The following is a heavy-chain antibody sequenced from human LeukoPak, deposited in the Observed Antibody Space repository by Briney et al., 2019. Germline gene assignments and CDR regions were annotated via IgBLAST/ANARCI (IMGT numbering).Heavy chain of an antibody. D-gene: IGHD1-26*01. CDR2: ISSSGSTI. J-gene: IGHJ1*01. V-gene: IGHV3-11*01. CDR3: ATSIVGFTYDEHFQH. Sequence: PGGSLRLSCAASGFTFSDYYMSWIRQAPGKGLEWVSYISSSGSTIYYADSVKGRFTISRDISKNTLYLQMNSLRAEDTAVYYCATSIVGFTYDEHFQHWGQGTLVTVSS. CDR1: GFTFSDYY.